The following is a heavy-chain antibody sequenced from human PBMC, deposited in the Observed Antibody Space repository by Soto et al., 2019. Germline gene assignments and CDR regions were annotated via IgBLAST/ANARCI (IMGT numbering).Heavy chain of an antibody. D-gene: IGHD2-2*01. J-gene: IGHJ5*02. CDR1: GGTFSSYA. Sequence: ASVKVSCKASGGTFSSYAISWVRQAPGQGLEWMGGIIPIFGTANYAQKFQGRVTITADESTSTAYMELSSLRSEDTAVYYCARDPRSSSSHYKGDWFDPWGQGTLVTVSS. V-gene: IGHV1-69*13. CDR2: IIPIFGTA. CDR3: ARDPRSSSSHYKGDWFDP.